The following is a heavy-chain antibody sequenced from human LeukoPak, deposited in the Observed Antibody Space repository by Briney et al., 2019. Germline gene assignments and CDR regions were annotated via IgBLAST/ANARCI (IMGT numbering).Heavy chain of an antibody. CDR3: ARDRLTNDAFDI. CDR1: GFTFSSYS. D-gene: IGHD2-8*01. V-gene: IGHV3-21*01. J-gene: IGHJ3*02. Sequence: PGGSLRLSCAASGFTFSSYSMNWVRQAPGKGLEWVSSISSSSSYIYYADSVKGRFTISRDNSKNTLYLQMNSLRAEDTAMYYCARDRLTNDAFDIWGQGTMVTVSS. CDR2: ISSSSSYI.